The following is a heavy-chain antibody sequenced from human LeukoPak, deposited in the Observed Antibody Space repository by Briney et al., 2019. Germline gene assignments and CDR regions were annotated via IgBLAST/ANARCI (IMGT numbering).Heavy chain of an antibody. J-gene: IGHJ4*02. V-gene: IGHV4-34*01. CDR2: INHSGST. CDR1: GGSFSGYY. CDR3: ARVGYCSSTNCYGRGDY. Sequence: SETLSLTCAVYGGSFSGYYWSWIRQPPGKGLEWIGEINHSGSTNYNPSLKSRVTISVDTSKNQFSLKLSSVTAADTAVYYCARVGYCSSTNCYGRGDYWGQGTLVAVSS. D-gene: IGHD2-2*01.